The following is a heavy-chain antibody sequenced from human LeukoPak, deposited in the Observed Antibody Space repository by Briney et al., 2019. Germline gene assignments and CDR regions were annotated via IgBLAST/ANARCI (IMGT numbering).Heavy chain of an antibody. CDR2: ISWNSGSI. Sequence: GRSLRLSCAASGFTFDDYAMHWVRQARGKGLEWVSGISWNSGSIGYADSVKGRFTISRDNAKNSLYLQMNSLRAEDTALYYCANDRKPSAEYFQHWGQGALVTVSS. J-gene: IGHJ1*01. CDR1: GFTFDDYA. CDR3: ANDRKPSAEYFQH. V-gene: IGHV3-9*01.